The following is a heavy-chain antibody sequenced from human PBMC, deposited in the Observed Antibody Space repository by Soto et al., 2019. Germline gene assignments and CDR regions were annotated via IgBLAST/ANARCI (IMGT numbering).Heavy chain of an antibody. V-gene: IGHV5-51*01. Sequence: GESLKLSCRGSGERSPSYWNGWVRQRPGKGLEWMGIIYPGDSDTRYSPSFQGQVTISADKSISTAYLRWSSLKASDTAMYYCARGSGDDVYYFDYWGQGTLVTV. J-gene: IGHJ4*02. CDR2: IYPGDSDT. CDR1: GERSPSYW. CDR3: ARGSGDDVYYFDY. D-gene: IGHD2-15*01.